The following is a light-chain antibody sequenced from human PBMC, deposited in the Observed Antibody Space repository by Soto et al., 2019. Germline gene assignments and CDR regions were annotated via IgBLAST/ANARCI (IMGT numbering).Light chain of an antibody. CDR3: QQYGSSPLT. V-gene: IGKV3-20*01. CDR1: QSVSSSY. CDR2: GAS. Sequence: EIVLTQSPGTLSLSPGERATLSCRASQSVSSSYLAWYQQKPGQAPRLLIYGASRRATGIPDRFSGSGSGTDVTLTISRLEPEDFAVYYCQQYGSSPLTFGGVTKVEIK. J-gene: IGKJ4*01.